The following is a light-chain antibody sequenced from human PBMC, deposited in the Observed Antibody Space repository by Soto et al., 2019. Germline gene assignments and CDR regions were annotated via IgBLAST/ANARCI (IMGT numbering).Light chain of an antibody. J-gene: IGKJ1*01. V-gene: IGKV3-20*01. CDR1: QRVSSRY. CDR3: HHYGTSSWT. Sequence: EIVLTQSPGTLSLSPGERATLSCRASQRVSSRYLAWYHQKPGQAPRLLIFGASSRATGIPERFSGSGSGTDFTLTISRLEPEDFAVYYCHHYGTSSWTFGQGTKVDIK. CDR2: GAS.